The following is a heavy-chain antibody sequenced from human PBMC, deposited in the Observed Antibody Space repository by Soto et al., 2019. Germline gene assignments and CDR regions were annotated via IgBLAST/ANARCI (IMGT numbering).Heavy chain of an antibody. CDR1: GFTFNSYG. CDR3: ARPLVAPVAGPYYYGMDV. Sequence: QIQLVESGGGVVQPGRSLRLSCTASGFTFNSYGFNWVRQAPGKGLEWVAVIWYDGNTKYYADSVKGRFTISRDNLRSTVSLQMNSLTAEDTAVYYCARPLVAPVAGPYYYGMDVWGQGTTVTVSS. CDR2: IWYDGNTK. V-gene: IGHV3-33*01. J-gene: IGHJ6*02. D-gene: IGHD6-19*01.